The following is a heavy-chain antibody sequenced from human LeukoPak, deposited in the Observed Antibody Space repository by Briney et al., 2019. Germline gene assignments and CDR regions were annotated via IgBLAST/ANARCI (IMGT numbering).Heavy chain of an antibody. CDR1: GFIFSSYE. CDR3: ASNVVGATDY. D-gene: IGHD1-26*01. CDR2: ISSSSTTI. J-gene: IGHJ4*02. V-gene: IGHV3-48*03. Sequence: GGSLRLSCAASGFIFSSYEMNWVRQAPGKGLEWVSYISSSSTTIYYADSVKGRFTISRDNAKNSLYLQMNSLRAEDTTVYYCASNVVGATDYWGQGTLVTVSS.